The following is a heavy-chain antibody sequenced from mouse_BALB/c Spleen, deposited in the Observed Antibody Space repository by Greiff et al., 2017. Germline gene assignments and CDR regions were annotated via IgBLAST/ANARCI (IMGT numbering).Heavy chain of an antibody. CDR1: GFTFSDYY. V-gene: IGHV5-4*02. CDR2: ISDGGSYT. CDR3: ARGTGKRFAY. J-gene: IGHJ3*01. Sequence: EVMLVESGGGLVKPGGSLKLSCAASGFTFSDYYMYWVRQTPEKRLEWVATISDGGSYTYYPDSVKGRFTISRDNAKNNLYLQMSSLKSEDTAMYYCARGTGKRFAYWGQGTLVTVSA. D-gene: IGHD4-1*01.